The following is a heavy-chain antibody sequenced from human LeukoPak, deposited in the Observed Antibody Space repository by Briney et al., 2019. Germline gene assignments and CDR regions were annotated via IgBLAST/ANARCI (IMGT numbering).Heavy chain of an antibody. CDR1: GGSISSYY. CDR2: IYYSGST. CDR3: ARAWGDYDFWSGYYAPGPYYYGMDV. J-gene: IGHJ6*02. Sequence: SGTLSLTCNVSGGSISSYYWSWIRQPPGKGLEWIGYIYYSGSTNYNPSLKSRVTISVDTSKNQFSLKLSSVTAADTAVYYCARAWGDYDFWSGYYAPGPYYYGMDVWGQGTTVTVSS. D-gene: IGHD3-3*01. V-gene: IGHV4-59*01.